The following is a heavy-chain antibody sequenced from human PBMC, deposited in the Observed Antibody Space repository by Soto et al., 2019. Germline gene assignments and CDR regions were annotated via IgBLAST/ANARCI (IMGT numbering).Heavy chain of an antibody. V-gene: IGHV3-9*01. J-gene: IGHJ1*01. CDR1: GFTFEDYA. CDR3: AKDLQQEGCLHSFHH. D-gene: IGHD4-4*01. Sequence: EVQLVESGGDLVQPGRSLRLSCVASGFTFEDYAMHWVRQRPGRGPEWVSGISWDGDDLGYADSVKGRFIISRDNAKNSHHLQMYSLSHADTAFYYCAKDLQQEGCLHSFHHWSKGPLVTVSS. CDR2: ISWDGDDL.